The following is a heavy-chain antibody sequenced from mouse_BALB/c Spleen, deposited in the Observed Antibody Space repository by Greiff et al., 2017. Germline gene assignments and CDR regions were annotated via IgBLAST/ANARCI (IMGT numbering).Heavy chain of an antibody. V-gene: IGHV3-6*02. D-gene: IGHD1-1*02. CDR3: ARDDYYDWYFDV. J-gene: IGHJ1*01. Sequence: EESGPGLVKPSQSLSLTCSVTGYSIPSGYYWNWIRQFPGNKLEWMGYISYDGSNNYNPSLKNRISITRDTSKNQFFLKLNSVTTEDTATYYCARDDYYDWYFDVWGAGTTVTVSS. CDR2: ISYDGSN. CDR1: GYSIPSGYY.